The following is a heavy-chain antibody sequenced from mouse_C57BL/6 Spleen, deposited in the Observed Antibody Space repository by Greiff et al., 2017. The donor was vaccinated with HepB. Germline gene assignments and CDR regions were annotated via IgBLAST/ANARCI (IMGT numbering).Heavy chain of an antibody. CDR2: ISYDGSN. CDR1: GYSITSGYY. V-gene: IGHV3-6*01. Sequence: EVKLQESGPGLVKPSQSLSLTCSVTGYSITSGYYWNWIRQFPGNKLEWMGYISYDGSNNYNPSLKNRISITRDTSKNQFFLKLNSVTTEDTATYYCARPDWDAAYWGQGTLVTVSA. D-gene: IGHD4-1*01. CDR3: ARPDWDAAY. J-gene: IGHJ3*01.